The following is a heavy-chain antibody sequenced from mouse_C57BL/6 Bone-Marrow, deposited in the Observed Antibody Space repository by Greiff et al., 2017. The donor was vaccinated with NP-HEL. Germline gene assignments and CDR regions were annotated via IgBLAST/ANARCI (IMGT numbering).Heavy chain of an antibody. CDR1: GFTFSDYG. D-gene: IGHD1-1*01. V-gene: IGHV5-17*01. J-gene: IGHJ2*01. CDR3: ARGFTTVLDFDY. Sequence: DVMLVESGGGLVKPGGSLKLSCAASGFTFSDYGMHWVRQAPEKGLEWVAYISSGSSTIYYADTVKGRFTISRDNAKNTLFLQMTSLRSEDTAMYYCARGFTTVLDFDYWGQGTTLTVSS. CDR2: ISSGSSTI.